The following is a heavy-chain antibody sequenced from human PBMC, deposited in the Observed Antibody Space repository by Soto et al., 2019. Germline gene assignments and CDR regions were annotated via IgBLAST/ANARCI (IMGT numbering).Heavy chain of an antibody. CDR1: GFTVITNY. CDR2: IYAGGNT. Sequence: EVQMVESGGGLVQPGGSLRLSCAVSGFTVITNYISWVRQAPGKGLEWVSDIYAGGNTYYADSVKGRFAISRDNSKNTLYREMNSLRAEDTAVYYCARKKSIVGATGYFDYWGQGTLVSVSS. D-gene: IGHD1-26*01. J-gene: IGHJ4*02. CDR3: ARKKSIVGATGYFDY. V-gene: IGHV3-66*01.